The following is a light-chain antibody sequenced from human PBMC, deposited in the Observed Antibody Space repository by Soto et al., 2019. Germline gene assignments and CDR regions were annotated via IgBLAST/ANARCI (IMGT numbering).Light chain of an antibody. Sequence: QAVVTQEPSLTVSPGGTVTLTCASSTGAVTSGYYANWFQQKPGQAPRALISSTSNKHSWTPARFSGSLLGGKAALTLSGVQPEDEAEYYCLLFSRDAWVFGGGTKVTVL. J-gene: IGLJ3*02. CDR1: TGAVTSGYY. V-gene: IGLV7-43*01. CDR2: STS. CDR3: LLFSRDAWV.